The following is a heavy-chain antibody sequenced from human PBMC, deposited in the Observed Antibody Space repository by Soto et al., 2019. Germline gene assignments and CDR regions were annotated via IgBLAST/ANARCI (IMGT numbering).Heavy chain of an antibody. D-gene: IGHD3-22*01. Sequence: EVQLVESGGGWIQPGGSLRLSCAASGFTVTSNYMSWVRQAPGKGLEWVSVIYTNGNIYYANSVRGRFTISRDKSKNTVFLQLNSLRDEDTAVYYCARGHDYDSSGGYYFGHWGQGTLVTVSS. V-gene: IGHV3-53*01. CDR3: ARGHDYDSSGGYYFGH. J-gene: IGHJ4*02. CDR2: IYTNGNI. CDR1: GFTVTSNY.